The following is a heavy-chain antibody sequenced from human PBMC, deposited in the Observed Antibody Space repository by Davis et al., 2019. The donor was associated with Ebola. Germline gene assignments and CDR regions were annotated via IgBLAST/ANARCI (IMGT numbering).Heavy chain of an antibody. CDR2: IYYGGTT. CDR3: ARTPQYTSYGSYFDY. D-gene: IGHD1-26*01. J-gene: IGHJ4*02. Sequence: SETLSLTCTVSGGSMSSYYWSWIRQPPGKGLEWIGNIYYGGTTNYNPSLKSRVTISGDTSKNQFSLNVNSVTAADTAMYYCARTPQYTSYGSYFDYWGQGTRVTVSS. V-gene: IGHV4-59*01. CDR1: GGSMSSYY.